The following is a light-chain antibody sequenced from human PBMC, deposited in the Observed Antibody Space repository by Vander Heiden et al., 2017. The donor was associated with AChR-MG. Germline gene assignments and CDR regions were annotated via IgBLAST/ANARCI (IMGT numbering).Light chain of an antibody. CDR2: KDS. CDR1: ALPKQY. J-gene: IGLJ2*01. CDR3: QSADSSGTYHVV. Sequence: SAELTQPPSVSVSPGQTARITCSGTALPKQYAYGYQQKPGQAPVLVIYKDSERPSGIPERFSGSSSGTTVTLTISGVQAEDEADYYCQSADSSGTYHVVFGGGTKLTVL. V-gene: IGLV3-25*03.